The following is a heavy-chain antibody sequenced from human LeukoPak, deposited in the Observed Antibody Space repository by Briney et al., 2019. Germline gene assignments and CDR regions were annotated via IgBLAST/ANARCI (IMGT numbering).Heavy chain of an antibody. D-gene: IGHD5-18*01. CDR2: ISAYNGNT. CDR1: GYTFTSYG. Sequence: ASVKVSCKASGYTFTSYGISWVRQAPGQGLEWMGWISAYNGNTNYAQKLQGRVTMTTDTSTSTAYMELRSLRSDDTAVYYCARDPGHSYVQPSAPPYWGQGTLVTVSS. V-gene: IGHV1-18*01. J-gene: IGHJ4*02. CDR3: ARDPGHSYVQPSAPPY.